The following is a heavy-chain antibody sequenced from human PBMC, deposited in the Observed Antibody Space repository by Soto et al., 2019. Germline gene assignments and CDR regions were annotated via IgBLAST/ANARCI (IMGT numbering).Heavy chain of an antibody. D-gene: IGHD3-3*01. J-gene: IGHJ4*02. Sequence: SETLCLTCAVYGGSFSGLYWSWIRQSPGKGLEWIGEINHSGSTNYNPSLKSRVTISVDTSKNQFSLKLTSATAEDTAVYYCARDSSARFLEWLPSFDYWGQGTLVTVSS. CDR3: ARDSSARFLEWLPSFDY. CDR2: INHSGST. CDR1: GGSFSGLY. V-gene: IGHV4-34*01.